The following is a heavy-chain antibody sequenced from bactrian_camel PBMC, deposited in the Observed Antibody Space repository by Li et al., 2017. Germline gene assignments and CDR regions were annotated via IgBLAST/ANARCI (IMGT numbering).Heavy chain of an antibody. CDR3: AAPTSCSGGYCTYVVGRFGY. CDR1: KYTYFSNC. V-gene: IGHV3S1*01. Sequence: HVQLVESGGDSVEAGGSLTLSCATAKYTYFSNCLAWFRQVPGKDREGVASTHTGSGSTNYVDSVAGRFTISQDDAKNTINLQMNSLKSEDTALYYCAAPTSCSGGYCTYVVGRFGYWGQGTQVTVS. J-gene: IGHJ6*01. D-gene: IGHD2*01. CDR2: THTGSGST.